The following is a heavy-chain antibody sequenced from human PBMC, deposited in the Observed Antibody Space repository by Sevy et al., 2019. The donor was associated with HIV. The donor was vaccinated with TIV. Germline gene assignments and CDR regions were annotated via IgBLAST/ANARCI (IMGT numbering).Heavy chain of an antibody. J-gene: IGHJ3*02. CDR3: ARNLSPSGAFDI. Sequence: GGSLRLSCAASGLTFSNYVMSWVRQAPGKGLEWLSVIRGSSGTTYAAESVKGRFIISRDNSKNTLYLHMSSLGAEDTAVYYCARNLSPSGAFDIWGQGTRVTVSS. CDR1: GLTFSNYV. V-gene: IGHV3-23*01. D-gene: IGHD6-25*01. CDR2: IRGSSGTT.